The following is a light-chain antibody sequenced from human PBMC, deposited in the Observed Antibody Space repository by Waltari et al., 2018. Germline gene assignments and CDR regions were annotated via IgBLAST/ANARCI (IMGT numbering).Light chain of an antibody. CDR2: RNN. CDR3: AAWDDSLSGPV. J-gene: IGLJ3*02. V-gene: IGLV1-47*01. Sequence: QSVLTQPPSASGTPGQRVTISCSGSSSNIGSHYVYWYQQLPGPAPKLLIYRNNQRHSGVPDRFSGSKSGTSASLAISGLRSEDEADYYCAAWDDSLSGPVFGGGTKLTVL. CDR1: SSNIGSHY.